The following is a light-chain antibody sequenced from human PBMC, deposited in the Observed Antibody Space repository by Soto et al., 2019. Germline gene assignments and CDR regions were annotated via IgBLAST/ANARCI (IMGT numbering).Light chain of an antibody. CDR2: DGS. CDR3: QQFDSLPIT. J-gene: IGKJ5*01. V-gene: IGKV1-33*01. CDR1: QDITNY. Sequence: DIQMTQSPSSLSASVGDRVTITCQASQDITNYLNWYQQKPGKAPRLLVYDGSNLDTGVPSRCSGSGSGTHFSFTISSLHPADIATYYCQQFDSLPITFGQGTRLE.